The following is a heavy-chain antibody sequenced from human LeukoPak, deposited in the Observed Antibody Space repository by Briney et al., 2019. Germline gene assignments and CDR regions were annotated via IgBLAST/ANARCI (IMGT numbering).Heavy chain of an antibody. V-gene: IGHV1-69*05. D-gene: IGHD5-18*01. J-gene: IGHJ4*02. CDR3: ASGYSYGSRFDY. CDR2: IIPIFGTA. CDR1: GGTFSSYA. Sequence: SVKVSCKASGGTFSSYAISWVRQAPGQGLEWMGGIIPIFGTANYALKFQGRVTITTDESTSTAYMELSSLRSEDTAVYYCASGYSYGSRFDYWGQGTLVTVSS.